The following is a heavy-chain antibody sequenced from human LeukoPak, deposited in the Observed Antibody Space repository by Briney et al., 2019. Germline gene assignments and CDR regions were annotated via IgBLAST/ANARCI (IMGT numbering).Heavy chain of an antibody. Sequence: PSETLSLTCAVYGGSFSGYYWSWIRQPPGKGLEWIGEINHSGSTNYNPSLKSRVTISVDTSKNQFSLKLSSVTAADTAVYYCAREAYYYDSSGYYVHWGQGTLVTVSS. CDR3: AREAYYYDSSGYYVH. CDR2: INHSGST. D-gene: IGHD3-22*01. J-gene: IGHJ4*02. CDR1: GGSFSGYY. V-gene: IGHV4-34*01.